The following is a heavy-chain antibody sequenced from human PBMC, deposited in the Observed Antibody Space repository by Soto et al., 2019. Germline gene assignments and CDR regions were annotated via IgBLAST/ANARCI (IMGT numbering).Heavy chain of an antibody. CDR1: GGTFSSYA. CDR2: IIPISGTA. V-gene: IGHV1-69*01. CDR3: ARSHGSSTSLEIYYYYYYGKDV. Sequence: QVQLVQSGAEVKKPGSSVKVSCEASGGTFSSYAISWVRQAPGQGLEWMGGIIPISGTANYAQKFQGRVTITADESTSTDYMEVSSPRSEDTAVYYCARSHGSSTSLEIYYYYYYGKDVWGQGTTVTVSS. J-gene: IGHJ6*02. D-gene: IGHD2-2*01.